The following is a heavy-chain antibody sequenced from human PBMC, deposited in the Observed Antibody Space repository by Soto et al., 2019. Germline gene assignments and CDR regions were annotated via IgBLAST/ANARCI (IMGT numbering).Heavy chain of an antibody. CDR3: ARTSSSRWSLSTSDY. V-gene: IGHV1-18*04. D-gene: IGHD6-19*01. CDR1: GYSFTSYG. J-gene: IGHJ4*02. CDR2: ISAYTGDT. Sequence: ASVKVSCKASGYSFTSYGISWVRQAPVRGLEWMGWISAYTGDTKYTQNFQGRVTLTTDTSASTVYMYLGSLRSDHTAVYYCARTSSSRWSLSTSDYWGQGTLVTVSS.